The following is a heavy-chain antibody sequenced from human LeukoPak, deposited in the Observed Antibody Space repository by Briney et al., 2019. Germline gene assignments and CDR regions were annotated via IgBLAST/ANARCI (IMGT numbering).Heavy chain of an antibody. CDR3: ARNGGGTHDAFDI. V-gene: IGHV3-30*04. CDR2: ISYDGSNE. CDR1: GFTFSSYV. J-gene: IGHJ3*02. D-gene: IGHD1-14*01. Sequence: GRSLRLSCAASGFTFSSYVMHWVRQAPGKGLEWVAIISYDGSNEYYADSVKGRFTISRDNSKNTLYLQMNSLRAADTAVYYCARNGGGTHDAFDIWGQGTMVTVSS.